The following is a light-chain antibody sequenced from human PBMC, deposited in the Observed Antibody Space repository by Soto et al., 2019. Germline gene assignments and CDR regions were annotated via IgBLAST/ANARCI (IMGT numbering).Light chain of an antibody. CDR3: SSYTTSTTLVV. CDR1: SSDVGGYNY. J-gene: IGLJ2*01. V-gene: IGLV2-14*03. CDR2: DVN. Sequence: QSALTQPASVSGSPGQSITISCIGTSSDVGGYNYVSWYQHHPGKVPKLMIYDVNNRPSGVSNRFSGSKSGNTASLTISGLQAEDEADYYCSSYTTSTTLVVFGGGTKLTVL.